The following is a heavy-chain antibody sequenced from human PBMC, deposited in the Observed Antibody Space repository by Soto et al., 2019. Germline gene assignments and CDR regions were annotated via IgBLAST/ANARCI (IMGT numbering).Heavy chain of an antibody. D-gene: IGHD2-15*01. Sequence: QVQLVQSGAEVKKPGASVKVSCKASGYTFNNYGISWVRQAPGQGLEWMGWNSPYEGITNHAQSFQGRVTMTIDTSTNPADMELSSLRSDDTALYYCARCYCSVGSCYTCWHFDLWGRGTLVTVSA. CDR2: NSPYEGIT. V-gene: IGHV1-18*01. CDR1: GYTFNNYG. CDR3: ARCYCSVGSCYTCWHFDL. J-gene: IGHJ2*01.